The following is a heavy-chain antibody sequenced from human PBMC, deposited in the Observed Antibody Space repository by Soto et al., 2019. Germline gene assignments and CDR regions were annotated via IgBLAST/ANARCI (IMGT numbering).Heavy chain of an antibody. D-gene: IGHD6-13*01. CDR1: GFTFSSYA. V-gene: IGHV3-23*01. J-gene: IGHJ4*02. Sequence: EVQLLESGGGLVQPGGSLRLSCAASGFTFSSYAMRWVRQAPGKGLEWVSAISGSGGSTYNADSVKGRFTISRDNSKNTLYLQMNSLRAEDTAVYYCARRGSSRSFDYWGQGTLVTVSS. CDR3: ARRGSSRSFDY. CDR2: ISGSGGST.